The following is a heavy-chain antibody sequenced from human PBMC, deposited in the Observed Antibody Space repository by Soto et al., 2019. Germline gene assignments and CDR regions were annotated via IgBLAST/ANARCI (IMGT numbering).Heavy chain of an antibody. J-gene: IGHJ5*02. V-gene: IGHV1-2*02. CDR3: ARELALTTLLNSGSLHYDT. D-gene: IGHD1-26*01. Sequence: QVQLVQSGAEVKKPGASVRVSCKASGYTFTDFHIHWLRQAPGQGLEWMGWINPSSGGTKYVYHIQGRVTMTTYTSFSTAYMELSRLTSDDTAVYFCARELALTTLLNSGSLHYDTWGQGTLVTVSS. CDR2: INPSSGGT. CDR1: GYTFTDFH.